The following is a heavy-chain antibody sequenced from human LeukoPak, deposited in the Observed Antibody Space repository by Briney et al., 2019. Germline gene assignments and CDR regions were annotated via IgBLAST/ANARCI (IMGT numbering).Heavy chain of an antibody. Sequence: GSSLRLSCAASGFTFSMYWMSWVRQAPGKGLEWVANIKEDGSEKYYVDSVKGRFTVSRDNTKNSLYLQMNSLRVEDTAVYYCARIGYRSSTFDYWGQGTPVTVSS. CDR2: IKEDGSEK. CDR3: ARIGYRSSTFDY. V-gene: IGHV3-7*05. D-gene: IGHD6-6*01. J-gene: IGHJ4*02. CDR1: GFTFSMYW.